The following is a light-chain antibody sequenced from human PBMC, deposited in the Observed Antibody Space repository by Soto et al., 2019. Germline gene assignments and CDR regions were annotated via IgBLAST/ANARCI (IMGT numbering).Light chain of an antibody. CDR3: CSYAGSFTWV. Sequence: QSVLTQPRSVSGSPGQSVTISCTGTSSDVGGYNYVSWYQQHPGKAPKLMIYDVGRRPSGVPDRFSGSKSGNTASLTISGLQADDEADYSCCSYAGSFTWVFGTGTKVTVL. CDR1: SSDVGGYNY. CDR2: DVG. V-gene: IGLV2-11*01. J-gene: IGLJ1*01.